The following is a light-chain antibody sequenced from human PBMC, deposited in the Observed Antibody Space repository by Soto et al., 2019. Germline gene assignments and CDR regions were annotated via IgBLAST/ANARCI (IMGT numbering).Light chain of an antibody. Sequence: QSVLTQPPSASGSPGQSVTISCTGTSSVYVSWYQQHPVKAPKLIIYEVNKRPSGVPDRFSGSKSGNTASLTVSGLQAEAEADYYCSSHAGNKDFVFGTGTKVTVL. CDR2: EVN. J-gene: IGLJ1*01. CDR1: SSVY. V-gene: IGLV2-8*01. CDR3: SSHAGNKDFV.